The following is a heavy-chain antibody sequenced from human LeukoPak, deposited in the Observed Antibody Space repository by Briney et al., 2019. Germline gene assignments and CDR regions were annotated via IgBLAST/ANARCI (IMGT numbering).Heavy chain of an antibody. J-gene: IGHJ4*02. CDR2: ISAYNGNT. CDR1: GYTFTSYD. CDR3: ARVPIPPYSSSWYQPFDY. Sequence: ASVKDTCKASGYTFTSYDISWVRPAPGQGLEWMGWISAYNGNTNYAQKLQGRVTMTTDTSTSTAYMELRSLRSDDSAVYFCARVPIPPYSSSWYQPFDYWGQGTLVTVSS. D-gene: IGHD6-13*01. V-gene: IGHV1-18*01.